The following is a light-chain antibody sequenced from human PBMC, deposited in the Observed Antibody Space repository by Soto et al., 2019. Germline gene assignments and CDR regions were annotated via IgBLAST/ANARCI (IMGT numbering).Light chain of an antibody. CDR1: QSVSSSY. V-gene: IGKV3-20*01. Sequence: EIVLTQSPGTPSLSPGERATLSCRASQSVSSSYLAWYQQKPGQAPRPLIYGASTRATGIPDRFSGSGSGTDFTLTISRLEPEDLAVYYCQQYGSSPFTFGPGTKVDIK. J-gene: IGKJ3*01. CDR3: QQYGSSPFT. CDR2: GAS.